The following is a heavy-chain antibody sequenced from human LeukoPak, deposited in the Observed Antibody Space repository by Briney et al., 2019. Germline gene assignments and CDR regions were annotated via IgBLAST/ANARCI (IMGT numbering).Heavy chain of an antibody. CDR1: SGSISGYY. CDR3: ARASGTYTMYYFDY. J-gene: IGHJ4*02. D-gene: IGHD1-26*01. V-gene: IGHV4-4*07. CDR2: IYTSGST. Sequence: SETLSLTCTVSSGSISGYYWSWIRQPAGKGLEWIGRIYTSGSTNYNPSLKSRVTISVDTSKNQFSLKLSSVTAADTAVYYCARASGTYTMYYFDYWGQGTLVTVSS.